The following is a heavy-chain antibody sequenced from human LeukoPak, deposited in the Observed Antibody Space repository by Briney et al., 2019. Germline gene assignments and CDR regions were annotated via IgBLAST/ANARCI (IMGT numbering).Heavy chain of an antibody. V-gene: IGHV3-30-3*01. CDR2: ISYDGSNK. J-gene: IGHJ4*02. CDR3: ARGESSSWYEDY. Sequence: GGSLRLSCAASGFTFSSYAMHWVRQAPGKGLEWVAAISYDGSNKYYADSVKGRFTISRDNSKNTLYLQMNSLRAEDTAVYYCARGESSSWYEDYWGQGTLVTVSS. CDR1: GFTFSSYA. D-gene: IGHD6-13*01.